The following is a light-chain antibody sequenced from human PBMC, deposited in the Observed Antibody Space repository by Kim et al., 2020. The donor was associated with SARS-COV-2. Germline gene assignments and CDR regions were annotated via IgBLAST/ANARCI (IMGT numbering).Light chain of an antibody. Sequence: GQSVTISCPGTSSNVGGYNYVSWYQQHPGKAPKLMIYDVSTRPSGVPDRFSGSKSGNTASLTISGLQAEDEADYYCCSYAGSNTWVFGGGTQLTVL. J-gene: IGLJ3*02. CDR3: CSYAGSNTWV. V-gene: IGLV2-11*01. CDR2: DVS. CDR1: SSNVGGYNY.